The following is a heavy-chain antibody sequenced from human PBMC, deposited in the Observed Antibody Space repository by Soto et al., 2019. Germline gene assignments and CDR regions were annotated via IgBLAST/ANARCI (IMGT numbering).Heavy chain of an antibody. Sequence: ASVKVSCKASGYTFTGYYMHWVRQAPGQGLEWMGWINPNSGGTNYAQKFQGRVTMTRDTSISTAYMELSRLRSDDTAVYYCARDHGGGGDFWSGYPHYYYYGMDVWGQGTTVTVSS. CDR3: ARDHGGGGDFWSGYPHYYYYGMDV. CDR1: GYTFTGYY. CDR2: INPNSGGT. V-gene: IGHV1-2*02. J-gene: IGHJ6*02. D-gene: IGHD3-3*01.